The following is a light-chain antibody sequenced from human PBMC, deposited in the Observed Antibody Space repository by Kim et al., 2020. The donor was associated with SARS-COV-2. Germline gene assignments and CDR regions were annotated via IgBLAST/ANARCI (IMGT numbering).Light chain of an antibody. V-gene: IGKV1-39*01. J-gene: IGKJ2*01. CDR3: QQSYSTLYT. Sequence: SASVGDRVTITCRASQSISSYLNWYQQKPGKAPKLLIYAASSLQSGVPSRFSGSGSGTDFTLTISSLQHEDFATYYCQQSYSTLYTFGQGTKLEI. CDR1: QSISSY. CDR2: AAS.